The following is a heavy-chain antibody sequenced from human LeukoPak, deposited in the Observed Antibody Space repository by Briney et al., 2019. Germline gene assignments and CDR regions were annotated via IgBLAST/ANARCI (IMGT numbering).Heavy chain of an antibody. CDR3: ARAPGAPEFDY. Sequence: SETLSLTCTVSGGSVSSSSYYWSWIRQPPGKGLEWIGYIYYSGSTNYNPSLKSRVTISVDTSKNQFSLKLSSVTAADTAVYYCARAPGAPEFDYWGQGTLVTVSS. CDR2: IYYSGST. J-gene: IGHJ4*02. V-gene: IGHV4-61*01. CDR1: GGSVSSSSYY.